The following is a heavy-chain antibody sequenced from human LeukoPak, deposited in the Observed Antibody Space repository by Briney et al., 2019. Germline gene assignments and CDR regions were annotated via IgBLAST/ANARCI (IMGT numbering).Heavy chain of an antibody. D-gene: IGHD5-12*01. CDR1: GGSFSGYY. CDR2: INHSGST. Sequence: SETLSLTCAVYGGSFSGYYWSWIRQPPGKGLEWIGEINHSGSTNYNPSLKSRVTISVDTSKNQFSLKLSSVTAADTAVYYCARDGGYSGYDVIYRGMDVWGKGTTATVSS. J-gene: IGHJ6*04. V-gene: IGHV4-34*01. CDR3: ARDGGYSGYDVIYRGMDV.